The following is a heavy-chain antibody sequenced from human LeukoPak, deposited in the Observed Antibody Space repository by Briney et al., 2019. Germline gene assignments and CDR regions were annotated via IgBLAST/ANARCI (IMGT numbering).Heavy chain of an antibody. V-gene: IGHV3-23*01. D-gene: IGHD3-22*01. Sequence: GGSLRLSCVASGFTFNDNYMRWVRQAPGKGLEWVSGISGSGDNTYYADSVKGRFTISRDNSKNTLYVQVNSLGTEDTAAYYCAKGSYYDSSGSFYFDYWGQGTLVTVSS. CDR2: ISGSGDNT. CDR1: GFTFNDNY. J-gene: IGHJ4*02. CDR3: AKGSYYDSSGSFYFDY.